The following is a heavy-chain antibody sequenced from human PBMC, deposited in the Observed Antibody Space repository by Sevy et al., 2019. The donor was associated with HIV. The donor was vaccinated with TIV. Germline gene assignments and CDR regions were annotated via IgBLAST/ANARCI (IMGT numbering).Heavy chain of an antibody. V-gene: IGHV3-7*01. Sequence: GGSLRLSCVASGFKSSMYWMSWVRQAPGKGLEWVANIKQDGSEKDYVDSVKGRFTISRDNAKNSLFLQMNNLRAEDTAVYYCGLGLMWYFDLWGRGTLVTVSS. CDR3: GLGLMWYFDL. J-gene: IGHJ2*01. CDR2: IKQDGSEK. D-gene: IGHD2-8*01. CDR1: GFKSSMYW.